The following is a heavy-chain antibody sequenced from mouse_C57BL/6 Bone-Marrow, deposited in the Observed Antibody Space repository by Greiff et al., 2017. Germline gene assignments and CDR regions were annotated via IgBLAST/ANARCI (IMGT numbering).Heavy chain of an antibody. CDR1: GSSFTTYA. J-gene: IGHJ1*03. D-gene: IGHD1-1*01. CDR2: ISRKSNNYAT. Sequence: DVQLVESGGGLVQPKGSLKLSCAASGSSFTTYAMNWVRQAPGQGLEWVARISRKSNNYATYYADSVKARFTISRDDSECMLYLQMNIWKTEHTAMYFGVGHAYYGSRNWSFDVWGTGTTVTVSA. V-gene: IGHV10-1*01. CDR3: VGHAYYGSRNWSFDV.